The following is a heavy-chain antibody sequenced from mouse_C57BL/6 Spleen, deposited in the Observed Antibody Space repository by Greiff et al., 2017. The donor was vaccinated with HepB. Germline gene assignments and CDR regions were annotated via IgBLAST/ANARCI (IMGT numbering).Heavy chain of an antibody. J-gene: IGHJ1*03. D-gene: IGHD1-1*01. CDR1: GFSLSTSGMG. CDR3: ARSPPITTVVDWYFDV. V-gene: IGHV8-12*01. Sequence: QVTLKVSGPGILQSSQTLSLTCSFSGFSLSTSGMGVSWIRQPSGKGLEWLAHIYWDDDKRYNPSLKSRLTISKDTSRNQVFLKITSVDTADTATYYCARSPPITTVVDWYFDVWGTGTTVTVSS. CDR2: IYWDDDK.